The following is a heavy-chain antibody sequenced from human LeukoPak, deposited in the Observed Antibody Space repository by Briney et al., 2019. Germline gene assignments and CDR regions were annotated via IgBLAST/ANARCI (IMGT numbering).Heavy chain of an antibody. CDR3: ARLLRPHRGSFLQNWFDP. J-gene: IGHJ5*02. V-gene: IGHV4-4*09. CDR2: IYTSGST. CDR1: GGSISSYY. Sequence: SETLSPTCTVSGGSISSYYWSWIRQPPGKGLEWIGYIYTSGSTNYNPSLKSRVTISVDTSKNQFSLKLSSVTAADTAVYYCARLLRPHRGSFLQNWFDPWGQGTLVTVSS. D-gene: IGHD1-26*01.